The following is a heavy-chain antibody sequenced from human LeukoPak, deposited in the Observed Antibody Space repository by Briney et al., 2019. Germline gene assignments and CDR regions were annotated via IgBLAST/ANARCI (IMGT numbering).Heavy chain of an antibody. CDR1: LGSISSSSYY. CDR2: IYYTGST. D-gene: IGHD3-10*01. Sequence: PSETLSLTCTLPLGSISSSSYYWGWIRQPPGKGLEWIGSIYYTGSTYYNPSLKSRATISVVTSKNQFSLKLTSVTAADTAVYYCARGSGSSAGFDFWGQGTLVTVSS. CDR3: ARGSGSSAGFDF. J-gene: IGHJ4*02. V-gene: IGHV4-39*01.